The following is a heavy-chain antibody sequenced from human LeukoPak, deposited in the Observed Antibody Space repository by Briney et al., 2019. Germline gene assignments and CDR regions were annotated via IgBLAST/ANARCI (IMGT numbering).Heavy chain of an antibody. CDR1: GYTFTSYG. Sequence: ASVKVSCKASGYTFTSYGISWVRQAPGQGLEWMGWISAYNGNTNYAQKLQGRVTMTTDTSTSTAHMELRSLRSDDTAVYYCARDRRIAVASHDYWGQGTLVTVSS. V-gene: IGHV1-18*01. J-gene: IGHJ4*02. CDR2: ISAYNGNT. D-gene: IGHD6-19*01. CDR3: ARDRRIAVASHDY.